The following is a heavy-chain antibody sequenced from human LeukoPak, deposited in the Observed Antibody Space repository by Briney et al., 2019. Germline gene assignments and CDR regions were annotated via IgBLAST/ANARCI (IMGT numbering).Heavy chain of an antibody. CDR2: ISAYNGNT. J-gene: IGHJ4*02. V-gene: IGHV1-18*01. CDR1: GYTFTSYG. Sequence: ASVKVSCKASGYTFTSYGISWVRQAPGQGREWMGWISAYNGNTNYAQKLQGRVTMTTDTSTSTAYMELRSLRSDDTAVYYCARDYYDSSGYYLLDYWGQGTLVTVSS. D-gene: IGHD3-22*01. CDR3: ARDYYDSSGYYLLDY.